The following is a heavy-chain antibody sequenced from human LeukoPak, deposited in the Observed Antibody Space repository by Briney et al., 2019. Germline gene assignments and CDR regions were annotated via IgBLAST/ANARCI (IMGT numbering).Heavy chain of an antibody. CDR3: ARLRLDTAYSSNYYFDY. V-gene: IGHV4-34*01. CDR1: GGSFSGYY. CDR2: INHSGST. D-gene: IGHD5-18*01. J-gene: IGHJ4*02. Sequence: PSETLSLTCAVYGGSFSGYYWSWIRQPPGKGLEWIGEINHSGSTNYNPSLKSRVTISVETSKNQFSLKLSSVTAADTAVYYCARLRLDTAYSSNYYFDYWGQGTLVTVSS.